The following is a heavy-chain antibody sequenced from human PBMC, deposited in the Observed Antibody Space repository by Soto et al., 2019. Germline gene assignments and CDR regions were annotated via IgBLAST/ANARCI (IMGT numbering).Heavy chain of an antibody. CDR2: IIPIFGTA. Sequence: QVQLVQSGAEVKKPGSSVKVSCKASGGTFSSYAISWVRQAPGQGLEWMGWIIPIFGTANYAQKFQGRVTIIADESTRTAYMELSSLRSEDMDVYYCANDIVVVPAARPWGYYYYGMEVWGHVTPVTVYS. J-gene: IGHJ6*02. V-gene: IGHV1-69*01. CDR3: ANDIVVVPAARPWGYYYYGMEV. D-gene: IGHD2-2*02. CDR1: GGTFSSYA.